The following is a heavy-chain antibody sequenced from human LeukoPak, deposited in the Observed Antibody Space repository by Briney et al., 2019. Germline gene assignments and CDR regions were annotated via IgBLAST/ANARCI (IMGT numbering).Heavy chain of an antibody. J-gene: IGHJ4*02. CDR2: ISTNGGVT. D-gene: IGHD3-10*01. CDR3: ARGSFGETEY. CDR1: GFTFSRYA. Sequence: GGSLRLSCSASGFTFSRYAMHWVRQAPGKGLEYVSAISTNGGVTYYADSVKGRFTISRDNSKNTLYLEMSSLRVEDTAVYYCARGSFGETEYWGQGTLVTV. V-gene: IGHV3-64D*09.